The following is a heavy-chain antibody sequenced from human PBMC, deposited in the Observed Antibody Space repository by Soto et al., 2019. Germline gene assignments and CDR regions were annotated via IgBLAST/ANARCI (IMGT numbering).Heavy chain of an antibody. CDR1: GGSFSGDY. Sequence: SETLSLTCAVYGGSFSGDYWSWIRQPPGKGLEWIGEINHSGSTNYKPSLKSRVTRSVDTSKNQYSLKLSSVTAADTAVYYCARWRVRGVIDAYYYYGRDVWGQGTTVT. CDR3: ARWRVRGVIDAYYYYGRDV. V-gene: IGHV4-34*01. J-gene: IGHJ6*02. D-gene: IGHD3-10*01. CDR2: INHSGST.